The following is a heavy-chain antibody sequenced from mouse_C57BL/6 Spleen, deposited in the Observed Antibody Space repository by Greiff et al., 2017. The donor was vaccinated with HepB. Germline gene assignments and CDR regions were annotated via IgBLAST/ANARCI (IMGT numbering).Heavy chain of an antibody. CDR1: GYSFTGYY. CDR3: AREASYDGYYVRAMDY. CDR2: IYPYNGVS. J-gene: IGHJ4*01. D-gene: IGHD2-3*01. Sequence: EVKLQESGPELVKPGASVKISCKASGYSFTGYYMHWVKQSHGNILDWIGYIYPYNGVSSYNQKFKGKATLTVDKSSSTAYMELRSLTSEDSAVYYCAREASYDGYYVRAMDYWGQGTSVTVSS. V-gene: IGHV1-31*01.